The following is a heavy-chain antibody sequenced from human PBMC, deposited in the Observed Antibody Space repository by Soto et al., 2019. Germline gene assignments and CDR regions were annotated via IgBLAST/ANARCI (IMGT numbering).Heavy chain of an antibody. J-gene: IGHJ6*02. CDR2: IYYSGST. V-gene: IGHV4-59*01. CDR3: ARLDSSSSKLFYYYYYGMDV. CDR1: GGSISSYY. Sequence: PSETLSLTCTVSGGSISSYYWSWIRQPPGKGLEWIGYIYYSGSTNYNPSLKSRVTISVDTSKNQFSLKLSSVTAADTAVYYCARLDSSSSKLFYYYYYGMDVWGQGTTVTVSS. D-gene: IGHD6-6*01.